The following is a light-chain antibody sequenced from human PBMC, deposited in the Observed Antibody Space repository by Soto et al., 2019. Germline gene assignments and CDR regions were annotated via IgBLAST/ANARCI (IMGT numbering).Light chain of an antibody. CDR2: SAS. J-gene: IGKJ2*01. Sequence: DIQMSQSPSSLSASVGDSVTITCRASETIIDYLNWYQQQPGEAPKLLIFSASSLHSGVPSRFRGSGSGTHFTLTISSLQPDDFATSFCQHSFSAPRTFGQRTKLQAK. CDR1: ETIIDY. V-gene: IGKV1-39*01. CDR3: QHSFSAPRT.